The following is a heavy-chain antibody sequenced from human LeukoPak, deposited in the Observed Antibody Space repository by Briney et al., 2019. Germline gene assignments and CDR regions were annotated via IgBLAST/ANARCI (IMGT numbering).Heavy chain of an antibody. D-gene: IGHD3-16*01. J-gene: IGHJ5*02. CDR1: GYTFTGYY. Sequence: ASVKVSCKASGYTFTGYYMHWVRQAPGQGLEWMGWINPNSGGTNYAQKFQGRVTMTRDTSISTAYMELSRLRSDDTAVYYCASFGDSYDYVRNWFDPWGQRTLVTVSS. CDR2: INPNSGGT. CDR3: ASFGDSYDYVRNWFDP. V-gene: IGHV1-2*02.